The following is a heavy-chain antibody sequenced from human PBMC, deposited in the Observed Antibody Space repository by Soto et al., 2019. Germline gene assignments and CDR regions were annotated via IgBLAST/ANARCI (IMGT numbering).Heavy chain of an antibody. CDR2: ISGSGGST. Sequence: EVQLLESGGGLVQPGGSLRLSCAASGFTFSSYAMSWVRQAPGKGLEWVSAISGSGGSTYYADSVKGRFTVPRDKSKNTLYVQMNSLRAEDSAVYYCAKGVRYYYYYYMDVWGKGTTVTVSS. V-gene: IGHV3-23*01. D-gene: IGHD6-6*01. J-gene: IGHJ6*03. CDR1: GFTFSSYA. CDR3: AKGVRYYYYYYMDV.